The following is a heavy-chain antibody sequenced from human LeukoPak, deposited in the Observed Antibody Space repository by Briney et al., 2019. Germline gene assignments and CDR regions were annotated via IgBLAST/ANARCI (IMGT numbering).Heavy chain of an antibody. CDR1: GYPFSNYD. V-gene: IGHV1-8*01. D-gene: IGHD3-3*01. Sequence: ASVTVSCKASGYPFSNYDINWVRQAPGQGLEWMGWMNPKSGNTGYAQKFQGRVTITRNTSISTAYMELSSLRSEDTAVYYCARGVRFLEWYPDYWGQGTLVTVSS. CDR3: ARGVRFLEWYPDY. J-gene: IGHJ4*02. CDR2: MNPKSGNT.